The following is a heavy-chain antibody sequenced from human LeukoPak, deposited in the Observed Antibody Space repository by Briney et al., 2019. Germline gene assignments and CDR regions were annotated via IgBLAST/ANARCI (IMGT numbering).Heavy chain of an antibody. CDR2: SSYTGST. J-gene: IGHJ4*02. CDR3: VRHSGGTTLDY. Sequence: SETLSLTCPVSGGSTSRYYWSWIRQSPGKGLEWIGYSSYTGSTYCNPSLKSRVTISVDTSKNYFSLRLSSVTAADTAVYYCVRHSGGTTLDYWRQGTMVTVSS. D-gene: IGHD1-1*01. CDR1: GGSTSRYY. V-gene: IGHV4-59*08.